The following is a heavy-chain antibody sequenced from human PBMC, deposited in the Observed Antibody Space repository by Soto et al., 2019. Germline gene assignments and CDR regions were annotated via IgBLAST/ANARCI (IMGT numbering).Heavy chain of an antibody. V-gene: IGHV3-49*03. Sequence: GGSLRLSCTASGFTFGDYAMSWFRQAPGKGLEWVGFIRSKAYGGTTEYAASVKGRFTISRDDSKSIAYLQMNSLKTEDTAVYYCTRSYSSSWYGISEKAPTDYYYYYGMDVWGQGTTVTVSS. D-gene: IGHD6-13*01. CDR2: IRSKAYGGTT. CDR3: TRSYSSSWYGISEKAPTDYYYYYGMDV. J-gene: IGHJ6*02. CDR1: GFTFGDYA.